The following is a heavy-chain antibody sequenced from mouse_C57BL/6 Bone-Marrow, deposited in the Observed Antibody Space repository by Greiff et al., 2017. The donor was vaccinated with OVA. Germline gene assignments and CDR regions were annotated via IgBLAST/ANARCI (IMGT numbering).Heavy chain of an antibody. CDR1: GYAFSSSW. J-gene: IGHJ2*01. Sequence: QVQLQQSGPELVKPGASVKISCKASGYAFSSSWMNWVKQRPGKGLEWIGRLYPGDGDTNYNGKFKGKATLTADKSSSTAYMQLSSLTSEDSAVYFCAKDPPILLGYLYFDYWGQGTTLTVSS. CDR2: LYPGDGDT. V-gene: IGHV1-82*01. D-gene: IGHD3-1*01. CDR3: AKDPPILLGYLYFDY.